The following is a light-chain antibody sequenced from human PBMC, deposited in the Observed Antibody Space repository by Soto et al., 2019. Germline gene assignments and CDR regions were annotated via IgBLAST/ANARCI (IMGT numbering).Light chain of an antibody. CDR3: QQYNNWPPWT. CDR1: QSVSTN. J-gene: IGKJ1*01. CDR2: SAT. Sequence: EIVLTQSPGTLSVSPGETATLSCRASQSVSTNQLAWYQYKHGQAPRLVFHSATTRANAFPARFSGSGSGTEFTLTISSLQSEDFAVYYCQQYNNWPPWTFGQGTKVDIK. V-gene: IGKV3D-15*01.